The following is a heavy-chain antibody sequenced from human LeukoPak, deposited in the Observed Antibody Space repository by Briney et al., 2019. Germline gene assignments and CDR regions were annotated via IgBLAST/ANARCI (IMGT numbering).Heavy chain of an antibody. V-gene: IGHV3-53*01. J-gene: IGHJ4*02. CDR1: GFTVSSNY. Sequence: GGSLRLSCAASGFTVSSNYMSWVRQAPGKGLEWVSVIYSGGSTYYADSVKGRFTISRDNSKNTLYLQMNSLGAEDTAVYYCARGGYYELWSGYSGDYWGQGTLVTVSS. D-gene: IGHD3-3*01. CDR3: ARGGYYELWSGYSGDY. CDR2: IYSGGST.